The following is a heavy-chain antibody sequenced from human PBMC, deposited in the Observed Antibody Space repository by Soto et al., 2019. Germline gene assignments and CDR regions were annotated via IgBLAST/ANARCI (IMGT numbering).Heavy chain of an antibody. CDR3: ARGDYEWSDYYYYGMDV. V-gene: IGHV4-30-4*01. J-gene: IGHJ6*02. CDR2: IYYSGST. D-gene: IGHD4-17*01. Sequence: PSETLSLTCTVSGGSISSGDYYWSWIRQPPGKGLEWIGYIYYSGSTYYNPSLKSRVTISVDTSKNQFSLKLSSVTAADTAVYYCARGDYEWSDYYYYGMDVWGQGTTVTVSS. CDR1: GGSISSGDYY.